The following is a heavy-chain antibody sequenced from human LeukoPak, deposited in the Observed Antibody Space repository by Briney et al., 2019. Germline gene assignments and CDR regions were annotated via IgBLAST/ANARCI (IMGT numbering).Heavy chain of an antibody. CDR1: GHTFTSYD. CDR3: VRAVGVDH. J-gene: IGHJ4*02. Sequence: ASVRVSCKTSGHTFTSYDINWVRQDTGQGLEWMGWMNPHNGKTGYAQKFQGRVTMTRNTSISTAYMELSSLRSEDTAVYYCVRAVGVDHWGQGTLVTVSS. CDR2: MNPHNGKT. V-gene: IGHV1-8*01. D-gene: IGHD4-17*01.